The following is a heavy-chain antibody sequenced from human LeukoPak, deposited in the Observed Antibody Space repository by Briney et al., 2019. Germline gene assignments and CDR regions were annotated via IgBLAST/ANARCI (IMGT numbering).Heavy chain of an antibody. V-gene: IGHV4-34*01. J-gene: IGHJ4*02. CDR1: GGSFSGYY. CDR3: ARGGRGFNDY. CDR2: INHSGST. D-gene: IGHD5-24*01. Sequence: SETLSLTCAVYGGSFSGYYWSWIRQPPGKGLEWIGEINHSGSTNYNPSLKSRVTMSVDTSKNQFSLKLSSVTAADTAVYYCARGGRGFNDYWGQGTLVTVSS.